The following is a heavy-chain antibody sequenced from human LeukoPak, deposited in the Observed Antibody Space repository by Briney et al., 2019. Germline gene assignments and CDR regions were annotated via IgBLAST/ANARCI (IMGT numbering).Heavy chain of an antibody. CDR1: GGSIDSYY. CDR3: ARVYQSAEYYFDY. CDR2: IYYTGST. Sequence: SDTVSLTCTVSGGSIDSYYWSWIRQPPGKGLEWIGYIYYTGSTEYHPSLKSRVTISLDTSKNQFSLKLTSVTAADTAVYYCARVYQSAEYYFDYWGQGNLVSVSS. V-gene: IGHV4-59*07. J-gene: IGHJ4*02. D-gene: IGHD2-2*01.